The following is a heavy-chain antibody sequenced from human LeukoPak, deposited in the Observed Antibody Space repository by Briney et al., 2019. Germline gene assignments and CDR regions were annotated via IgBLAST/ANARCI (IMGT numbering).Heavy chain of an antibody. D-gene: IGHD3-3*01. J-gene: IGHJ4*02. V-gene: IGHV4-39*07. Sequence: SETLSLTCTVSGGSISSSNFYWGWIRQPPGKGLEWIGSIYYSGSTYYNPSLKSRATISVDTSKNQFSLKLSSVTAADTAVYYCARKDYDFWSGYYIFDYWGQGTLVTVSS. CDR1: GGSISSSNFY. CDR3: ARKDYDFWSGYYIFDY. CDR2: IYYSGST.